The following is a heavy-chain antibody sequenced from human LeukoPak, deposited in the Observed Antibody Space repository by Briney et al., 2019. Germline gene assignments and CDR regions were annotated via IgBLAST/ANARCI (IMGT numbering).Heavy chain of an antibody. Sequence: ASVKVSCKVSGYTLTELSMHWVRQAPGKGLEWMGGFDPEDGETIYAQKFQGRVTMTRDTSISTAYMELSRLRSDDTAVYYCARALSSSSRVAFDIWGQGTMVTVSS. CDR1: GYTLTELS. V-gene: IGHV1-24*01. D-gene: IGHD6-13*01. CDR3: ARALSSSSRVAFDI. CDR2: FDPEDGET. J-gene: IGHJ3*02.